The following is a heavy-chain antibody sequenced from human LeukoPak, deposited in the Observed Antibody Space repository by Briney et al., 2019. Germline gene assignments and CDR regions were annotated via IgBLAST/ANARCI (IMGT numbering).Heavy chain of an antibody. CDR2: IYNTGSA. J-gene: IGHJ6*03. Sequence: SETLSLTCTVFGDSISDSKYFWSWIRQPAGKGLEWIGRIYNTGSANYNPSLKSRVTMSVDTSKNQFSLKLSSVAAADTAVYYCARAYKGSISLNYYYYMDVWGKGTTVTVSS. CDR3: ARAYKGSISLNYYYYMDV. D-gene: IGHD1-14*01. V-gene: IGHV4-4*07. CDR1: GDSISDSKYF.